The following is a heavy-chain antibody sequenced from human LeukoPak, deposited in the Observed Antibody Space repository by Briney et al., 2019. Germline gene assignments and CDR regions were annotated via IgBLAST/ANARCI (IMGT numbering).Heavy chain of an antibody. CDR1: GFSFSTSW. J-gene: IGHJ6*02. D-gene: IGHD1-1*01. CDR3: ARDREYTMDV. Sequence: GGSLRLSCAASGFSFSTSWMHLVRQAPGKGLVWVSLINGDASRTIYADSVKGRFTISRDNAKNTLYLQMNSLRADDTAVYYCARDREYTMDVWGQGTTVTVSS. CDR2: INGDASRT. V-gene: IGHV3-74*01.